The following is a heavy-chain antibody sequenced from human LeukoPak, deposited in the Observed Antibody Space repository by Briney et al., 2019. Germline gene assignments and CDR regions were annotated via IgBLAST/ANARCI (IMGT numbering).Heavy chain of an antibody. CDR3: ARCLGISSGLEGAFDI. Sequence: ASVKVSCKASGYTFTSYDINWARQATGQGLEWMGWMNPNSGNTGYAQKFQGRVTITRNTSISTAYMELRSLRSDDTAVYYCARCLGISSGLEGAFDIWGQGTMVTVSS. CDR2: MNPNSGNT. V-gene: IGHV1-8*03. J-gene: IGHJ3*02. CDR1: GYTFTSYD. D-gene: IGHD6-19*01.